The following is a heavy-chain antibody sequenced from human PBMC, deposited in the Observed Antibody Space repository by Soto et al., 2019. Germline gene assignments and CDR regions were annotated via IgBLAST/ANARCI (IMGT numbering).Heavy chain of an antibody. CDR1: CGSMSRYS. CDR3: ARGTMIASEF. J-gene: IGHJ4*02. D-gene: IGHD3-22*01. V-gene: IGHV4-59*01. CDR2: MYYSGST. Sequence: PSGTLSLTCSFFCGSMSRYSCQWLRPFPGKGLEWIAYMYYSGSTDYNPSLKSRVTMSLDTSKNQFTLNLRSVTAADTAVYFCARGTMIASEFWGREILVTV.